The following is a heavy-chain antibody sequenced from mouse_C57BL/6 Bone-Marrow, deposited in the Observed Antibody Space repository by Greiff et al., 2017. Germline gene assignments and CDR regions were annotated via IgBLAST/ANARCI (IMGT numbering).Heavy chain of an antibody. J-gene: IGHJ4*01. CDR1: GFTFSDFY. Sequence: EVKVVESGGGLVKSGRSLRLSCATSGFTFSDFYMEWVRQAPGKGLGWIAASRNKANDYTTEYSASVKGRFIVARDTSPGIIYLQMNALRAEDTAIDYYARDAPGAMDYWCQGTSVTVSS. V-gene: IGHV7-1*01. CDR3: ARDAPGAMDY. CDR2: SRNKANDYTT.